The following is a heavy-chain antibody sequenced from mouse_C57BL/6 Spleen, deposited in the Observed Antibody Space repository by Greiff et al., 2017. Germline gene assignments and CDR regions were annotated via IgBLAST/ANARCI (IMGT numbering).Heavy chain of an antibody. CDR2: IYPGDGDT. J-gene: IGHJ4*01. Sequence: QVQLQQSGAELVKPGASVKISCKASGYAFSSYWMNWVQQRPGKGLEWLGQIYPGDGDTNYNGKFKGKATLTADKSSSTAYMQLSSLTSEDSAVYCCARGADSLRGYAMDYWGQGTSVTVSS. CDR1: GYAFSSYW. CDR3: ARGADSLRGYAMDY. D-gene: IGHD1-1*01. V-gene: IGHV1-80*01.